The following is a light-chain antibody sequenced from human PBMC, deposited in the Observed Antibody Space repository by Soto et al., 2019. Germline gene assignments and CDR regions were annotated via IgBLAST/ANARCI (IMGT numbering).Light chain of an antibody. Sequence: QSALTQPTSVTGSTGQSITISCIGTTSDVGGYSLVSWYQQHPGKAPKLIIYDVNNRPSGVSNRFSGSKSGNTASLTISGLQAEDEADYYCCSYAGTNSLVFGGGTKVTV. CDR3: CSYAGTNSLV. CDR1: TSDVGGYSL. J-gene: IGLJ2*01. V-gene: IGLV2-23*02. CDR2: DVN.